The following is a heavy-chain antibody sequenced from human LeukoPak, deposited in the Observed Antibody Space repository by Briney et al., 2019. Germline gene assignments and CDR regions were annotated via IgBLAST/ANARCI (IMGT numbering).Heavy chain of an antibody. J-gene: IGHJ3*02. CDR2: IYYSGST. CDR3: ARRVLELTPHAFDI. CDR1: GGSISSSSYY. V-gene: IGHV4-39*01. Sequence: PSETLSLTCTVSGGSISSSSYYWGWIRQPPGKGLEWIRSIYYSGSTHYNPSLKSRVTISVDTSKNQFSLKLSSVTAADTAVYYCARRVLELTPHAFDIWGQGTMVTVSS. D-gene: IGHD1-7*01.